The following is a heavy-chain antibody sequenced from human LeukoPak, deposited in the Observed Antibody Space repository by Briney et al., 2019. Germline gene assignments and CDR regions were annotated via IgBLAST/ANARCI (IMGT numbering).Heavy chain of an antibody. CDR1: GFTFSTYA. D-gene: IGHD6-13*01. CDR2: IGSNGINT. V-gene: IGHV3-23*05. J-gene: IGHJ4*02. CDR3: VKAAAGNGYFDY. Sequence: GGSLRLSCTASGFTFSTYAMGWTRQAPGKGLEWVSGIGSNGINTYYADSAKGRFTISRDNSKNTLYLQMNSLRAEDTAVYYCVKAAAGNGYFDYWGQGTLVTVSS.